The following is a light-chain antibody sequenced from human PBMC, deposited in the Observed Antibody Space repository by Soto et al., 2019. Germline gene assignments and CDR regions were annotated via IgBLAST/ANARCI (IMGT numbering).Light chain of an antibody. CDR2: LGS. V-gene: IGKV2-28*01. Sequence: DIVMTQSPLSLPVTPGEAASISCRSSQSLLHSNGYTYLDWYLQRPGQSPQLLIYLGSYRASGVPDRFSGSGSGTDFTLKISRVEAGDVGVYYCMQTLLTWTFGQGTKVEIK. CDR1: QSLLHSNGYTY. CDR3: MQTLLTWT. J-gene: IGKJ1*01.